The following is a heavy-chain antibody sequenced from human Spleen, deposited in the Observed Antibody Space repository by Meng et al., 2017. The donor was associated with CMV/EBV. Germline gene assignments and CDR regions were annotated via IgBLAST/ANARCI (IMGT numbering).Heavy chain of an antibody. V-gene: IGHV3-33*01. CDR3: ATASGGYGPIDY. J-gene: IGHJ4*02. CDR1: GFPFSRYG. D-gene: IGHD2-15*01. CDR2: IWYDESKK. Sequence: SCAASGFPFSRYGMHWGRQAPGKGLEWVAIIWYDESKKYYADSVKGRLTISRDNSKNTLNLQMNSLRVEDTAVYYCATASGGYGPIDYWGRGTLVTVSS.